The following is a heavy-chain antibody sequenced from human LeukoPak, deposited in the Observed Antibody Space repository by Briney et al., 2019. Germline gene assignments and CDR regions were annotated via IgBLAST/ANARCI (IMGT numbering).Heavy chain of an antibody. D-gene: IGHD3-10*01. J-gene: IGHJ6*03. V-gene: IGHV1-46*01. Sequence: ASVKVSCKASGDTFTMYNIHWVRQAPGQGLEWMGMINPSDGATTYTQKFQGRVTMTRDMSTTTVYMDLRSLRSEDTAVYYCARGQRGGVSANSGGLFASYYTYYYMDVWGRGTTVTASS. CDR3: ARGQRGGVSANSGGLFASYYTYYYMDV. CDR1: GDTFTMYN. CDR2: INPSDGAT.